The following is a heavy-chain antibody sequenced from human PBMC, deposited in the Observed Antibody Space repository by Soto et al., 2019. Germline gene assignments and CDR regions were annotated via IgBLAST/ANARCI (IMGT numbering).Heavy chain of an antibody. CDR2: IYYSGNT. Sequence: SETLSLTCTVSGGSIGTYYWSWIRQPPGKGLEWIGYIYYSGNTNYNPSLKRRVSISVDTSKNQFSLKLSSVTAADTAVYYCARAIFGDDDAFDIWGQGTMVTVS. CDR1: GGSIGTYY. V-gene: IGHV4-59*08. J-gene: IGHJ3*02. CDR3: ARAIFGDDDAFDI. D-gene: IGHD3-3*02.